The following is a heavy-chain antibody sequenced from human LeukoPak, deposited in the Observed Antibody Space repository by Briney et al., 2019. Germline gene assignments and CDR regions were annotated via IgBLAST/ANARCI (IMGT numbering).Heavy chain of an antibody. CDR3: ATWGLHFDI. J-gene: IGHJ3*02. CDR1: GYTFAAYY. D-gene: IGHD3-16*01. Sequence: ASVKLSCTASGYTFAAYYMYWVRQAPGQGLEWMGWIRPNSGVTNSTQKFQGRVTMTRDTSINTAYMELSSLTSYDTAVYFCATWGLHFDIWGQGTMVTVAS. CDR2: IRPNSGVT. V-gene: IGHV1-2*02.